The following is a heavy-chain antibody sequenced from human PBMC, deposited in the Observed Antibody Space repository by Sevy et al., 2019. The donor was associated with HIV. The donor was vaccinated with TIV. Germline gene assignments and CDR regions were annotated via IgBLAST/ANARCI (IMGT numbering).Heavy chain of an antibody. D-gene: IGHD3-3*01. CDR2: ISGSGGST. V-gene: IGHV3-23*01. CDR3: VGGFWSGFDN. J-gene: IGHJ5*02. CDR1: GFIFSSYV. Sequence: GGSLRLSCAASGFIFSSYVMNWVRQAPGKGLEWVSGISGSGGSTYYADSVKGRFTISRDNYKNTLHLEMNSLRVEDTAVYYCVGGFWSGFDNWGQGTLVTVSS.